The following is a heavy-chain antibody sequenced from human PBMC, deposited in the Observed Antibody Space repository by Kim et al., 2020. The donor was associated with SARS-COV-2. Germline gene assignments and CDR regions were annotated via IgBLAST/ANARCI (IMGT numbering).Heavy chain of an antibody. D-gene: IGHD3-22*01. CDR2: IWFDGSNK. J-gene: IGHJ4*02. CDR1: GFTFSSCG. Sequence: GGSLRLSCAASGFTFSSCGMHWVRQAPGKGLEWVAVIWFDGSNKYYADSVKGRFTISRNNSKNTLYLKMNSLRAEDTAVYYCAKTYDSSGFPLPTSNWGQGTLVTVSS. CDR3: AKTYDSSGFPLPTSN. V-gene: IGHV3-33*06.